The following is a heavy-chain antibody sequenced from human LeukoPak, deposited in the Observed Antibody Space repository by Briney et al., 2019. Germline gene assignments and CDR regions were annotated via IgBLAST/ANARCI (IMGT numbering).Heavy chain of an antibody. V-gene: IGHV3-43*02. CDR2: ISGDGGST. CDR1: GFTFDDYA. J-gene: IGHJ6*02. CDR3: AKDTLYYDILTGQGYYYYGMDV. D-gene: IGHD3-9*01. Sequence: GGSLRLSCAASGFTFDDYAMHWVRQAPGKGLEWVSLISGDGGSTYYADSVKGRFTISRDNSKNSLYLQMNSLRTEDTALYYCAKDTLYYDILTGQGYYYYGMDVWGQGTTVTVSS.